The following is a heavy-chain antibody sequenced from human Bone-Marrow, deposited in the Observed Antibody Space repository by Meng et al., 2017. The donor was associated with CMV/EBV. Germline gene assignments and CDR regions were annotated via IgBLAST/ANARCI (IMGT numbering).Heavy chain of an antibody. CDR2: IRYDGSNK. D-gene: IGHD3/OR15-3a*01. V-gene: IGHV3-30*02. J-gene: IGHJ6*02. CDR1: GFTFDDYA. Sequence: GGSLRLSCAASGFTFDDYAMHWVRQAPGKGLEWVAFIRYDGSNKYYADSVKGRFTISRDNSKNTLYLQMNSLRPEDTAVYNCVKDPSDSYYYGMDVWGQGTTVTVSS. CDR3: VKDPSDSYYYGMDV.